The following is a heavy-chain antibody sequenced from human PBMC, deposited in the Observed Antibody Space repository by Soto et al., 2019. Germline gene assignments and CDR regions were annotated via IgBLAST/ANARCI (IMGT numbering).Heavy chain of an antibody. Sequence: ASVKVSCKASGYTFTSYGISWVRQAPGQGLEWMGWISAYNGNTNYAQKLQGRVTMTTDTSTSTAYMELRSLSSDDTAVYYCARDLRGGGNYYYSGMDVWGQGTTVTVSS. CDR1: GYTFTSYG. J-gene: IGHJ6*02. V-gene: IGHV1-18*01. CDR2: ISAYNGNT. D-gene: IGHD3-16*01. CDR3: ARDLRGGGNYYYSGMDV.